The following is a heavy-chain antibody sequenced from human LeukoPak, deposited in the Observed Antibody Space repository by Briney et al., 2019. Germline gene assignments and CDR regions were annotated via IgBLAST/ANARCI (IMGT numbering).Heavy chain of an antibody. V-gene: IGHV3-23*01. CDR2: ISGSGGSS. Sequence: GGSLRLSCAASGFSFSNYAMSWVRQAPGRGLEWVSSISGSGGSSYYADSVRGRFTISRDNSKNTLYLQMNSLRADDTAVYYCAKVGSPSGEYYFDYWGQGTLVTVSS. J-gene: IGHJ4*02. D-gene: IGHD6-6*01. CDR1: GFSFSNYA. CDR3: AKVGSPSGEYYFDY.